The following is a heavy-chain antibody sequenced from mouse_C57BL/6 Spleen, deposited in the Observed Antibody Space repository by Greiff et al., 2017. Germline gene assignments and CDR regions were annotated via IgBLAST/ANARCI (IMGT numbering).Heavy chain of an antibody. Sequence: EVQLQQSGPELVKPGASVKISCKASGYTFTDYYMNWVKQSHGKSLEWIGDINPNNGGTSYNQKFKGKATLTVDKSSSKAYMELRSLTSEDSAVYYCARHPGWDGAWFAYWGQGTLVTVSA. J-gene: IGHJ3*01. CDR2: INPNNGGT. CDR1: GYTFTDYY. D-gene: IGHD4-1*01. CDR3: ARHPGWDGAWFAY. V-gene: IGHV1-26*01.